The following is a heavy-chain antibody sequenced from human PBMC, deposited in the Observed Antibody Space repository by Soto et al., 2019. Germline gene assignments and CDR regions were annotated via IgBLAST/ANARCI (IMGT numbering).Heavy chain of an antibody. V-gene: IGHV1-69*01. CDR1: GGTLTSYA. CDR3: AGGYSYGYGAFDY. J-gene: IGHJ4*02. CDR2: IIPLFATA. Sequence: QVQLVQSGAEVKKPGSSVKVSCKASGGTLTSYALSWVRQAPGQGLEWIGGIIPLFATANYAQKFQGRVTITADEITGTAYMELSRLRSEDTAVYFCAGGYSYGYGAFDYWGQGSQVTVSS. D-gene: IGHD5-18*01.